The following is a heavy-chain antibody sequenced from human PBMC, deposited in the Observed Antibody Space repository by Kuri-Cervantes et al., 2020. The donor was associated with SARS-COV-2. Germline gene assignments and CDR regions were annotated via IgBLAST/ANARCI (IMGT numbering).Heavy chain of an antibody. CDR2: INPNSGGT. Sequence: ASVKVSCKASGYTFTGYYMHWVRQAPGQGLEWMGWINPNSGGTNYAQKFQGWVTMTRDTSTSTVYMELSSLRSEDTAVYYCARDLPGFLEWLGHWVSGMDVWGQGTTVTVSS. CDR3: ARDLPGFLEWLGHWVSGMDV. CDR1: GYTFTGYY. J-gene: IGHJ6*02. V-gene: IGHV1-2*04. D-gene: IGHD3-3*01.